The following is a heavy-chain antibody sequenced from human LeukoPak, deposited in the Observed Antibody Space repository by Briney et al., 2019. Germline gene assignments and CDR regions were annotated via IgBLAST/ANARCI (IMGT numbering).Heavy chain of an antibody. CDR1: GFTFNGFW. D-gene: IGHD4-17*01. Sequence: GGSLRLSCAASGFTFNGFWMSWVRQAPGKELEWVANIKQDGSDIYYLGSVRGRFTISRDNAMNSLYLQMNRLRAEDTAVYYCTRDALYGDPSYYYMDVWGKGTTVTVSS. CDR3: TRDALYGDPSYYYMDV. V-gene: IGHV3-7*01. J-gene: IGHJ6*03. CDR2: IKQDGSDI.